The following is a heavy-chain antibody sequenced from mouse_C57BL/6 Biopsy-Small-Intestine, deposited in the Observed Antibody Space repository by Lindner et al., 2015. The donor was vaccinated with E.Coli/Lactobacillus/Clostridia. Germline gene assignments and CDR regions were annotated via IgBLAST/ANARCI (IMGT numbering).Heavy chain of an antibody. CDR1: GYAFSSSW. D-gene: IGHD4-1*01. Sequence: VQLQESGPELVKPGASVKISCKASGYAFSSSWMNWVKQRPGKGLEWIGRIYPGDGDTNYNGKFKGKATLTADKSSSTAYMQLTSLTSEDSAVYFCARSTLGREDCWGQGTTLTVSS. CDR3: ARSTLGREDC. J-gene: IGHJ2*01. CDR2: IYPGDGDT. V-gene: IGHV1-82*01.